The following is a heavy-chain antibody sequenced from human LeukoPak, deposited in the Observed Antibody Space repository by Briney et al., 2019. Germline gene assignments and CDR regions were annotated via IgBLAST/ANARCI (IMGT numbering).Heavy chain of an antibody. CDR3: ARGIDFWSGYYYFDY. D-gene: IGHD3-3*01. CDR1: GGSISSYY. CDR2: IYYSGST. V-gene: IGHV4-59*01. J-gene: IGHJ4*02. Sequence: SETLSLTCTVSGGSISSYYWSWIRQPPGKGLEWIGYIYYSGSTNHNPSLKSRVTISVDTSKNQFSLKLSSVTAADTAVYYCARGIDFWSGYYYFDYWGQGTLVTVSS.